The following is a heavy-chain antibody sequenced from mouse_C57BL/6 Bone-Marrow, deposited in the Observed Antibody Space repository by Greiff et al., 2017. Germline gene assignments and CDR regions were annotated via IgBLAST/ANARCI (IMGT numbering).Heavy chain of an antibody. CDR1: GYTFTSYW. D-gene: IGHD1-1*01. Sequence: VQLQQSGAELVMPGASVKLSCKASGYTFTSYWMHWVKQRPGQGLEWIGEIDPSDSYTNYNQKFKGKSTLTVDKSSSTAYMQLSSLTSDDSAVYYGAREDLLLRYPHWYFDVWGTGTTVTVSS. J-gene: IGHJ1*03. CDR3: AREDLLLRYPHWYFDV. CDR2: IDPSDSYT. V-gene: IGHV1-69*01.